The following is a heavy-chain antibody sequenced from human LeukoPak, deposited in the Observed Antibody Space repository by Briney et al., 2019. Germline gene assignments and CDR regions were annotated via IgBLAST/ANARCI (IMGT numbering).Heavy chain of an antibody. J-gene: IGHJ4*02. CDR3: ARGISWVDRPFDY. CDR2: IYYSGST. CDR1: GGSISSSSYY. Sequence: PSETLSLTCTVSGGSISSSSYYWGWIRQPPGKGLEWIGSIYYSGSTYYNPSLKSRVTISVDTSKNQFSLKLSSVTAADTAVYYCARGISWVDRPFDYWGQGTLVTVSS. V-gene: IGHV4-39*07. D-gene: IGHD6-6*01.